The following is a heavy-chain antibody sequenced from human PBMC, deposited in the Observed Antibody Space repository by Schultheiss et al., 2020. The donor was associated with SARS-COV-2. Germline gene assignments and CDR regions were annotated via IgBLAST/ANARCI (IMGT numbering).Heavy chain of an antibody. D-gene: IGHD3-10*01. CDR1: GGSISSYY. J-gene: IGHJ3*02. V-gene: IGHV4-59*12. CDR2: IYYSGST. Sequence: SETLSLTCTVSGGSISSYYWSWIRQPPGKGLEWIGYIYYSGSTYYNPSLKSRVTISVDRSKNQFSLKLSSVTAADTAVYYCARDSGSLDAFDIWGQGTMVTVSS. CDR3: ARDSGSLDAFDI.